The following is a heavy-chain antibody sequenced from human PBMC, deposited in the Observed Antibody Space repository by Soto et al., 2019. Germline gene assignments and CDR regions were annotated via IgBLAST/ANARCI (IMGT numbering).Heavy chain of an antibody. CDR3: AKDRARICSGGSCYSEDYYYGMDV. D-gene: IGHD2-15*01. CDR1: GFTFSSYG. Sequence: QVQLVESGGGVVQPGRSLRLSCAASGFTFSSYGMHWVRQAPGKGLEWVAVISYDGSNKYYADSVKGRFTISRDNSKNTLYLQMNSLRAEDTAVYYCAKDRARICSGGSCYSEDYYYGMDVWGQGTTVTVSS. CDR2: ISYDGSNK. V-gene: IGHV3-30*18. J-gene: IGHJ6*02.